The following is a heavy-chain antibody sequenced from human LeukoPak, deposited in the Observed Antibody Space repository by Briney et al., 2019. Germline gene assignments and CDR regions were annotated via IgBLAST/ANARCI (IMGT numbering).Heavy chain of an antibody. CDR1: GGSFSGYY. CDR3: ARTTLTSYYFDY. D-gene: IGHD1-1*01. V-gene: IGHV4-34*01. J-gene: IGHJ4*02. CDR2: INHSGST. Sequence: SETLSLTCAVYGGSFSGYYWSWIRQPPGKGLEWIGEINHSGSTNYNPSLKSRVTISVDTSKNQFSLKLSSVTAADTAVYYCARTTLTSYYFDYWGQGTLVTVSS.